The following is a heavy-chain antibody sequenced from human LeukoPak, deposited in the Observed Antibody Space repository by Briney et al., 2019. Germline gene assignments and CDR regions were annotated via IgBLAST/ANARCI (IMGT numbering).Heavy chain of an antibody. V-gene: IGHV1-2*02. CDR3: ARELSSRYFDWLFADDAFDI. CDR1: GYTFTGYY. Sequence: ASVKVSCKASGYTFTGYYMHWVRQAPGQGLEWMGWINPNSGGTNYAQKFQGRVTMTRDTSISTAYMELSSLRSEDTAVYYCARELSSRYFDWLFADDAFDIWGQGTMVTVSS. J-gene: IGHJ3*02. CDR2: INPNSGGT. D-gene: IGHD3-9*01.